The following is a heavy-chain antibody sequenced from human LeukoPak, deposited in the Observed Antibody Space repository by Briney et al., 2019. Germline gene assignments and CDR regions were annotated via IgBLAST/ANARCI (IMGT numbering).Heavy chain of an antibody. CDR3: ATYRQVLLPFES. D-gene: IGHD2-8*02. J-gene: IGHJ4*02. Sequence: GGSLRLSCAASGFTFSSYAMHWVRQAPGKGLEYVSAISSNGGSTYYANSVKGRFTISRDNSKSTLSLQMNSLRAEDTAIYYCATYRQVLLPFESWGQGTLVTVSS. CDR2: ISSNGGST. CDR1: GFTFSSYA. V-gene: IGHV3-64*01.